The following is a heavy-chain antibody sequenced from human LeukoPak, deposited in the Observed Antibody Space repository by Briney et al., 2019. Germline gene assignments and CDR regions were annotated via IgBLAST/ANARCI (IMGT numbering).Heavy chain of an antibody. D-gene: IGHD6-13*01. CDR1: GGSISSSNYY. CDR3: ARGIRGWGTSWYGD. CDR2: IDYNEIT. Sequence: SETLSLTCTVSGGSISSSNYYWGWIRQPPGKGLEWIGNIDYNEITYYNPSLKSRVTISVDTSKTQLSLKLTSLTAADTAVYYCARGIRGWGTSWYGDWGQGTLVTVSS. J-gene: IGHJ4*02. V-gene: IGHV4-39*07.